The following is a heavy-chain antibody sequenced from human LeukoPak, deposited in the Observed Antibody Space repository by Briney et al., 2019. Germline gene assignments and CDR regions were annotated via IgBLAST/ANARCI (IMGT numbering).Heavy chain of an antibody. CDR3: ARTNCGGDYYGWFDP. D-gene: IGHD2-21*02. J-gene: IGHJ5*02. CDR1: GFTFSSYG. Sequence: GGSLRLSCAASGFTFSSYGMHWVRQAPGKGLEWVAVIWYDGSNKYYADSVKGRFTISRDNSKNTLHLQMNSLRAEDTAVYYCARTNCGGDYYGWFDPWGQGTLVTVSS. V-gene: IGHV3-33*01. CDR2: IWYDGSNK.